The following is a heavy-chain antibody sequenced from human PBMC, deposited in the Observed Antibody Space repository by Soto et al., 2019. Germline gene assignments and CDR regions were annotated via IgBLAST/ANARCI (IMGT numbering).Heavy chain of an antibody. D-gene: IGHD4-17*01. CDR1: GFTFTSSA. V-gene: IGHV1-58*02. CDR3: TTDDPTDLVAVHATDV. Sequence: ASVKVSCKASGFTFTSSAMQWVRQTRGQRLEWIGWIVVGSGNTNYAQKFQERVTITRDMSTSTAYMELSSLRSEDTGVYHCTTDDPTDLVAVHATDVWGQGTTVTVSS. CDR2: IVVGSGNT. J-gene: IGHJ6*02.